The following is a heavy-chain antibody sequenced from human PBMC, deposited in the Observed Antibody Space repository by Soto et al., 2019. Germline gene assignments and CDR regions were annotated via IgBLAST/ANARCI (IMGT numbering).Heavy chain of an antibody. V-gene: IGHV4-31*03. CDR3: ARDRYGVPRGDYFDS. D-gene: IGHD4-17*01. CDR2: IYYSGGN. CDR1: GGSISSGAHY. J-gene: IGHJ4*02. Sequence: QVQLQESGPGLVKPSQTLSLTCTVSGGSISSGAHYWSWIRQLPGKGLEWIGNIYYSGGNYYNPSLKSRVTISVDTSNNQFSLNLSSVTAADTAIYYCARDRYGVPRGDYFDSWSQGILVTVSS.